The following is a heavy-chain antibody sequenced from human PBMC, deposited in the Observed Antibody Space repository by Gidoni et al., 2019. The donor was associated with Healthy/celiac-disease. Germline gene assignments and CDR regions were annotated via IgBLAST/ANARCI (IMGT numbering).Heavy chain of an antibody. CDR2: IYYRGST. D-gene: IGHD2-2*01. J-gene: IGHJ5*02. V-gene: IGHV4-59*01. Sequence: QVQLQESGPGLVKPSETLSLTCTVSGAPISSSYWTWIRHPPGKGLEWIGYIYYRGSTNYNPSLKSRVTISVETSKNQYSLKLSSVTAADTDVYYCAREKYQVLFSNWSDPWGQGTLVTVSS. CDR1: GAPISSSY. CDR3: AREKYQVLFSNWSDP.